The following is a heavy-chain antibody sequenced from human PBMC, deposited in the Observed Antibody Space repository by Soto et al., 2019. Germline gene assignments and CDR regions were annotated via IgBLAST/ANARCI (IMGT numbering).Heavy chain of an antibody. CDR1: GFTLRSYA. J-gene: IGHJ4*02. CDR2: ISGRGDST. Sequence: GGSLRLSCAASGFTLRSYAMSWVRQAPGKGLEWVSTISGRGDSTYNADSVKGRLTISRDNSKNTLYLQMNSLRAEDTAVYYCARALVYSNTKAYYFDFWGQGSMVTVSS. D-gene: IGHD4-4*01. CDR3: ARALVYSNTKAYYFDF. V-gene: IGHV3-23*01.